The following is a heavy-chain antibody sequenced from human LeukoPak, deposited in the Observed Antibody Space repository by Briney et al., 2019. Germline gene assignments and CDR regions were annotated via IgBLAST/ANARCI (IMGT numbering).Heavy chain of an antibody. CDR2: SWNSGSI. CDR3: AKDALTQLVPSYFDY. J-gene: IGHJ4*02. Sequence: SWNSGSIGYADSVKGRFTISRDNAKNSLYLQMNSLRAEDTALYYCAKDALTQLVPSYFDYWGQGTLVTVSS. D-gene: IGHD6-13*01. V-gene: IGHV3-9*01.